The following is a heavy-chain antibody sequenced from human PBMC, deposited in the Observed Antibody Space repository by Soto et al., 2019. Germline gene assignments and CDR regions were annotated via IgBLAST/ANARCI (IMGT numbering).Heavy chain of an antibody. CDR3: ARVDTAMANYHYMDV. V-gene: IGHV1-69*02. D-gene: IGHD5-18*01. CDR1: GGTFSSYT. CDR2: IIPILGIA. J-gene: IGHJ6*03. Sequence: SVKVSCKASGGTFSSYTISWVRQAPGQGLEWMGRIIPILGIANYAQKFQGRVTITADKSTSTAYMELSSLRSEDTAVYYCARVDTAMANYHYMDVWGKGTTVTVSS.